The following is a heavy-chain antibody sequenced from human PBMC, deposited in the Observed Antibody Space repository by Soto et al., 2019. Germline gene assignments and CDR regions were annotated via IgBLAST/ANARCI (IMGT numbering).Heavy chain of an antibody. Sequence: EVQLLESGGGLVQPGGSLRLSCAASGFTFSSYAMSWVRQAPGKGLEWVSAISGSGGSTYYADSVKGRFTISRDNSKNTLYLQMNSLRAEDTAVYYCAKAGTGFYYDSSGYSHFNDYWGQGTLVTVSS. J-gene: IGHJ4*02. CDR1: GFTFSSYA. D-gene: IGHD3-22*01. CDR2: ISGSGGST. V-gene: IGHV3-23*01. CDR3: AKAGTGFYYDSSGYSHFNDY.